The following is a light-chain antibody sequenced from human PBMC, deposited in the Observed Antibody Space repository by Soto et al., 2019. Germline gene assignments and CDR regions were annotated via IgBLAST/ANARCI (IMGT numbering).Light chain of an antibody. CDR3: QQRKNWPPIT. Sequence: ETVLTQSPATLSLSPGERATLSCRASQSVAIYLSWYQQKPGQAPRLLIYDTSNRSTGIPARFSGSGSGTDFTLTISSLEPEDFAVYYCQQRKNWPPITFGQGTRIEIK. J-gene: IGKJ5*01. CDR1: QSVAIY. V-gene: IGKV3-11*01. CDR2: DTS.